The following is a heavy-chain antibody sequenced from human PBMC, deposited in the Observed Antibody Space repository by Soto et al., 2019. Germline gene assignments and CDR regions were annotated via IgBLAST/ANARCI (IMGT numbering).Heavy chain of an antibody. D-gene: IGHD4-4*01. Sequence: GRSLRLSCAASGFTFRSYSMNWVRQAPGKGLEWVSYISSTSGTIYYADSVKGRFTISRDNAKNSLFLQMNSLRAEDTAVYYCAREVQDDSGFYLDYLGLGTLVTGSS. J-gene: IGHJ4*02. CDR3: AREVQDDSGFYLDY. V-gene: IGHV3-48*01. CDR2: ISSTSGTI. CDR1: GFTFRSYS.